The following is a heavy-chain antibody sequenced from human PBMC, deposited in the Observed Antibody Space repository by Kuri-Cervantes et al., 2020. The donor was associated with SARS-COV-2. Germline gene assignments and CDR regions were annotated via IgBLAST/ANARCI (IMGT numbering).Heavy chain of an antibody. CDR2: IYYSGST. J-gene: IGHJ4*02. CDR3: ARVNDYYFDY. CDR1: GGSISSGGYY. D-gene: IGHD1-1*01. V-gene: IGHV4-31*03. Sequence: LRLSCTVSGGSISSGGYYWSWIRQHPGKGLEWIGYIYYSGSTYYNPSLKSRVTISVDTSKNQFSLKLSSVTAADTAVYYCARVNDYYFDYWGQGTLVTVSS.